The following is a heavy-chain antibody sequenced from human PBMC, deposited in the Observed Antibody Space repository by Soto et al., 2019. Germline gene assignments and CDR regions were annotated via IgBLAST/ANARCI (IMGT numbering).Heavy chain of an antibody. V-gene: IGHV4-4*02. Sequence: SETLSLTCAVSGGSISSSNWWSWVCQPPGKGLEWIGEIYHSGSTNYNPSLKSRVTISVDKSKNQFSLKLSSVTAADTAVYYFASTYYYDSSGYLDAFDIWGQGTMVTVSS. CDR2: IYHSGST. CDR3: ASTYYYDSSGYLDAFDI. J-gene: IGHJ3*02. D-gene: IGHD3-22*01. CDR1: GGSISSSNW.